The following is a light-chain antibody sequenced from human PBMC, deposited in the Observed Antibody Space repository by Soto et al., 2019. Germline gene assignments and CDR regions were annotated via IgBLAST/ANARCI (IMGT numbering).Light chain of an antibody. V-gene: IGKV3-20*01. CDR2: GAN. Sequence: EIVLTQSPGTLSLSPGERAPLSCRASQRVSSNYLAWYQQKPGQAPRVLIYGANSRAAGIPDRFSGSGSGTDFTLTISSLEPEDFAVYYCQQYGSSPATFGPGTKVDIK. J-gene: IGKJ3*01. CDR1: QRVSSNY. CDR3: QQYGSSPAT.